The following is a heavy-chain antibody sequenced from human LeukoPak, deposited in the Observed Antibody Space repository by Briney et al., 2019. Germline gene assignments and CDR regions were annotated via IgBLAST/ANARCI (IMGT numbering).Heavy chain of an antibody. D-gene: IGHD5-24*01. Sequence: SETLSLTCTVSGGSISSYYWGWIRQPPGKGLEWIGYIYYSGSTNYNPSLKSRVTISVDTSKNQFSLKLSSATAADTAVCYCARGGQRWLQFFGDIWGQGTMVTVSS. V-gene: IGHV4-59*01. CDR2: IYYSGST. CDR1: GGSISSYY. CDR3: ARGGQRWLQFFGDI. J-gene: IGHJ3*02.